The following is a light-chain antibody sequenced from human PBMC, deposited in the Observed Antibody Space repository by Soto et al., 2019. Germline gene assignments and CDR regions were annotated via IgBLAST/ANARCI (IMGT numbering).Light chain of an antibody. V-gene: IGLV2-14*01. CDR1: SSDIGGYNY. CDR2: EVT. CDR3: SSYTSSSTLDDV. J-gene: IGLJ1*01. Sequence: QSALTQPASVSGSPGQSITISCTGTSSDIGGYNYVSWYQHHPGKAPKLMIYEVTNRPSGVSSRFSGSKSGNRASLTISGLLAEDEADYYCSSYTSSSTLDDVFGTGTKVTVL.